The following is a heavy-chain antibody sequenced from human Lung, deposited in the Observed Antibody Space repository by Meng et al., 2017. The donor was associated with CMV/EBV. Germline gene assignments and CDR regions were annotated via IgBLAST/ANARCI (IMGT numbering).Heavy chain of an antibody. Sequence: GESLKISCTTSGFNFKIYGMHWVRQLPGEGLEWVAFIRYDEKTKYYADSVKGRFNIFRDNSRSTLYLQMNSLRVEDKAIYYCVKDFPGDCYPLCYYFSHGMDVWGQGNXVNGAS. J-gene: IGHJ6*01. D-gene: IGHD2-21*01. CDR2: IRYDEKTK. V-gene: IGHV3-30*02. CDR1: GFNFKIYG. CDR3: VKDFPGDCYPLCYYFSHGMDV.